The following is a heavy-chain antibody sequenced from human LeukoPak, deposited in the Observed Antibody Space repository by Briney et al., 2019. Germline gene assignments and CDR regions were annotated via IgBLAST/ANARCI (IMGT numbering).Heavy chain of an antibody. J-gene: IGHJ4*02. V-gene: IGHV3-30*02. CDR2: IRYDGSNK. Sequence: GGSLRLSCAASGFTFSSYGMHWVRQAPGKGLEWVAFIRYDGSNKYYADSVKGRFTISRDNSKNTLYLQMNSLRAEDTAVYYCAKGQYYYDSSGSQPFDYWGQGTLVTVSS. CDR3: AKGQYYYDSSGSQPFDY. D-gene: IGHD3-22*01. CDR1: GFTFSSYG.